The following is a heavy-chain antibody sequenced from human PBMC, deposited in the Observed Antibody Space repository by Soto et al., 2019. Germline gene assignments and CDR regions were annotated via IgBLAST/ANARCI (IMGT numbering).Heavy chain of an antibody. CDR3: AKDAATRPFRPGFDY. Sequence: GGSLRLSCAASGFTFSSYAMSWVRQAPGKGLEWVSAISGSGGSKYYADHVKGRFTSSRDNSKNPLYLQMNSLRAEDTAVYYCAKDAATRPFRPGFDYWGQGTLVTVSS. CDR1: GFTFSSYA. D-gene: IGHD6-25*01. V-gene: IGHV3-23*01. CDR2: ISGSGGSK. J-gene: IGHJ4*02.